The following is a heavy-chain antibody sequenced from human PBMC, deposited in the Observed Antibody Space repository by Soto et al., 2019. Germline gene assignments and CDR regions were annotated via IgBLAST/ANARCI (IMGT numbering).Heavy chain of an antibody. D-gene: IGHD3-22*01. V-gene: IGHV1-18*01. J-gene: IGHJ3*02. CDR2: ISAYNGNT. Sequence: QVQLVQSGAEVKKPGASVKVSCKASGYTFTSYGISWVRQAPGQGLEWMGWISAYNGNTNYAQKLQGRVTMTTDTSTSTAYRELRSLRAGDTAVYYFAIYDDSSVAAFDIWCQGTMVTVSS. CDR3: AIYDDSSVAAFDI. CDR1: GYTFTSYG.